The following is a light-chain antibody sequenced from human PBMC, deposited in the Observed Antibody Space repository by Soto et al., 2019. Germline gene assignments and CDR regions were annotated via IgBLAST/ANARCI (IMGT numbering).Light chain of an antibody. Sequence: AIRMTQSPSSFSASTGDRVTITCRASQGIISHLAWYQVTPGKAPRLLSYTASYLKSGVPSRFSGSGSGTDFTLPISSLQSEDSAVYYCQQYFSYPLTFGGRTKVQLK. V-gene: IGKV1-8*01. CDR2: TAS. CDR3: QQYFSYPLT. J-gene: IGKJ4*01. CDR1: QGIISH.